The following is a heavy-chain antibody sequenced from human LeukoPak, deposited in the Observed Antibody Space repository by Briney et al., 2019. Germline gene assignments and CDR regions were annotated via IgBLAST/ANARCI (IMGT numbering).Heavy chain of an antibody. Sequence: SVKVSCKASGGTFSSYASSWVRQAPGQGLEWMGGIIPIFGTTNYAQKFQGRVTVATDKSTGTAYMELSSLRSEDTAVYYCARGEGYSYGPVKYWGQGTLVTVSS. J-gene: IGHJ4*02. V-gene: IGHV1-69*05. D-gene: IGHD5-18*01. CDR2: IIPIFGTT. CDR3: ARGEGYSYGPVKY. CDR1: GGTFSSYA.